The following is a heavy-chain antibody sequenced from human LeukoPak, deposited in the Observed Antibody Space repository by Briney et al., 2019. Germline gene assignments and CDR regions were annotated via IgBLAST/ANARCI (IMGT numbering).Heavy chain of an antibody. CDR2: IHHDGRT. CDR3: ARDVVPRDYGDTLNAYDL. Sequence: SETLSLTCAVSGGSLSGYYWSWIRQSPGKGLEWMGDIHHDGRTKYKSSFKSRITIFLVSSKNEVTLRLSPVTPADTALYFCARDVVPRDYGDTLNAYDLWGQGTMVSVS. D-gene: IGHD4-17*01. CDR1: GGSLSGYY. V-gene: IGHV4-34*01. J-gene: IGHJ3*01.